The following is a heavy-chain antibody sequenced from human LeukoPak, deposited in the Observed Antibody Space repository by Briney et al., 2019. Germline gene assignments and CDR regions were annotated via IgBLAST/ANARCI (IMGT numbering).Heavy chain of an antibody. CDR3: ARDTYTSIAAPDY. D-gene: IGHD6-6*01. CDR2: ISYDGSNK. CDR1: GFTLNSYP. J-gene: IGHJ4*02. Sequence: PGGSLRLSCAASGFTLNSYPMHWVRQAPGKGLEWVAVISYDGSNKYYADSVKGRFTISRDNSKNTLFLQMNSLRAEDTAVYWCARDTYTSIAAPDYWGQGTLVTVSS. V-gene: IGHV3-30*04.